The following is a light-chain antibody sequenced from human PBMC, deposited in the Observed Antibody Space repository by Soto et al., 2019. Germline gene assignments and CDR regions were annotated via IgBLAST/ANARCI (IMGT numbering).Light chain of an antibody. CDR3: QQYGSSRT. Sequence: EIVLTQSPGTLSLSPGERATLSCRASQSVSSSYLAWYQQKPGRAPRLLICGASSRATGIPDRFSGSGSGTDFTLTISRLEPEDFAVYYCQQYGSSRTFGQGTKVEIK. CDR1: QSVSSSY. CDR2: GAS. J-gene: IGKJ1*01. V-gene: IGKV3-20*01.